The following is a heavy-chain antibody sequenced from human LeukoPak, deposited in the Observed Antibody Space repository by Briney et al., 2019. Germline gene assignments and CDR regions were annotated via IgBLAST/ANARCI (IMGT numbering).Heavy chain of an antibody. D-gene: IGHD6-13*01. Sequence: GGSLRLSCAASGFTFSTYTMNWVRQAPGKGLEWVSSISTSSNNIYYSDSMKGRFTISRDNAKNSLFLQMNSLGAEDTAIYYCARDIATAGHLAFDYWGQGTLVTVSS. J-gene: IGHJ4*02. CDR3: ARDIATAGHLAFDY. V-gene: IGHV3-21*01. CDR2: ISTSSNNI. CDR1: GFTFSTYT.